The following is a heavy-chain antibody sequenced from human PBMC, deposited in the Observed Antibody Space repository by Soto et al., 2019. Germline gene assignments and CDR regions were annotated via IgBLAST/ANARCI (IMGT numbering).Heavy chain of an antibody. Sequence: QVQLVESGGGVVQPGRSLRLSCAASGFTFSSYGMHWVRQAPGKGLEWVAVISYDGSNKYYADSVKGRFTISRDNSKNTLYLQMNSLRAEDMAVYYCAKDRRVRGVISVDYWGQGTLVTVSS. D-gene: IGHD3-10*01. J-gene: IGHJ4*02. V-gene: IGHV3-30*18. CDR3: AKDRRVRGVISVDY. CDR2: ISYDGSNK. CDR1: GFTFSSYG.